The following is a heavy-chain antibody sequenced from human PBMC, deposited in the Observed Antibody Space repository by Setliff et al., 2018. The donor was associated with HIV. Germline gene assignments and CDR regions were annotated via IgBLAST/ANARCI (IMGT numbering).Heavy chain of an antibody. D-gene: IGHD6-13*01. CDR2: IYYSGST. Sequence: PSETLSLTCTVSGGSISSSSYYWGWIRQPPGKGLEWIGSIYYSGSTYYNPSLKSRVTISVDTSKNHFSLKLSSVTAADPAVYYCARRSDASSSSDAPTLYFDYWGQGTLVTVSS. J-gene: IGHJ4*02. CDR1: GGSISSSSYY. CDR3: ARRSDASSSSDAPTLYFDY. V-gene: IGHV4-39*02.